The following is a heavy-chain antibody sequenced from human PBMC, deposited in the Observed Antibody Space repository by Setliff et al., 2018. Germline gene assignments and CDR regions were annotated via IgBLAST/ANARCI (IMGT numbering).Heavy chain of an antibody. J-gene: IGHJ3*02. CDR3: ARDREHYNFWSGYYGAFAFDI. V-gene: IGHV4-34*01. CDR1: GQSFSDYY. D-gene: IGHD3-3*01. CDR2: IYHSGST. Sequence: SETLSLTCAIYGQSFSDYYWSWVRQPPGKGLEWIGEIYHSGSTNYNPSLKSRVTISVDTSKNQFSLKLSSVTAADTAVYYCARDREHYNFWSGYYGAFAFDIWGQGTMVTV.